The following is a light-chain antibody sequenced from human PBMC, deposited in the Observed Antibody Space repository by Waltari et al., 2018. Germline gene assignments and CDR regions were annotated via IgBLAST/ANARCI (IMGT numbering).Light chain of an antibody. Sequence: QSALTQPASVSGAPGQSIAIFCTGGRRDVGGYNAVSWYQQHPGKAPRLMIFGVTNRPSGVSNRFSGSKSGNTASLTISGLQTEDEDDYYCCSWTSRNTYVFGTGTKVTVL. CDR3: CSWTSRNTYV. CDR2: GVT. CDR1: RRDVGGYNA. J-gene: IGLJ1*01. V-gene: IGLV2-14*01.